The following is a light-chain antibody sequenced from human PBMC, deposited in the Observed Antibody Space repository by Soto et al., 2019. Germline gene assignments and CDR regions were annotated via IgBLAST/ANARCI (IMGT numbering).Light chain of an antibody. Sequence: EIVMTQSPATLSVSPGERATLSCRASQSVSRDLAWYQQKPGQAPRLLIYGASSRATGLPARFSGSGSGTEFTLIISSLQSEDFAVYYCQQYNKWPPLTFGGGTKVEIK. CDR1: QSVSRD. J-gene: IGKJ4*01. V-gene: IGKV3-15*01. CDR2: GAS. CDR3: QQYNKWPPLT.